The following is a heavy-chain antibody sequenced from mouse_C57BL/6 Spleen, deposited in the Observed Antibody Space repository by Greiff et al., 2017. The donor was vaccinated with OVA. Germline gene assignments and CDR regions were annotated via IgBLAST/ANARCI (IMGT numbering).Heavy chain of an antibody. J-gene: IGHJ2*01. V-gene: IGHV1-64*01. Sequence: QVHVKQPGAELVKPGASVKLSCKASGYTFTSYWMHWVKQRPGQGLEWIGMIHPNSGSTNYNEKFKSKATLTVDKSSSTAYMQLSSLTSEDSAVYYCARSDSSGYGYWGQGTTLTVSS. D-gene: IGHD3-2*02. CDR3: ARSDSSGYGY. CDR2: IHPNSGST. CDR1: GYTFTSYW.